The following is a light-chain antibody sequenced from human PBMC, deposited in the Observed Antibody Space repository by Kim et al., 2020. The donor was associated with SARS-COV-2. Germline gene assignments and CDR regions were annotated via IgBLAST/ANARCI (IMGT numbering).Light chain of an antibody. CDR2: MTS. CDR3: KQYYNYWT. V-gene: IGKV1-5*03. J-gene: IGKJ1*01. Sequence: SASIGDIVTIICLASQTVSRWLCWYLQKPGKSPKLLIYMTSNLESGVPSRFSGSGYGTEFTLTISSLEPDDFATYYSKQYYNYWTFGQGTKVDIK. CDR1: QTVSRW.